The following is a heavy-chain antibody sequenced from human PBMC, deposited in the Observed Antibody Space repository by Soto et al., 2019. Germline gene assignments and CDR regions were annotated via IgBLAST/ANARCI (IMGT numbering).Heavy chain of an antibody. V-gene: IGHV4-31*03. CDR1: GGSISSGDYY. CDR2: IFYSGST. D-gene: IGHD2-21*02. Sequence: SETLSLTCTVSGGSISSGDYYWSWIRQHPGKGLEWIGYIFYSGSTYYNPSLKSRVTISVDTSKNQFSLKLNSVTAADTAVYYCARDLWGYCGTDCYPLDVWGQGTTVTVSS. J-gene: IGHJ6*02. CDR3: ARDLWGYCGTDCYPLDV.